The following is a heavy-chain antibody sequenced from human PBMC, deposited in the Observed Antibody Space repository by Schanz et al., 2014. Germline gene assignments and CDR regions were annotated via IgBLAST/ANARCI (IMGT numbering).Heavy chain of an antibody. D-gene: IGHD3-16*02. J-gene: IGHJ3*02. V-gene: IGHV3-48*04. CDR1: GFDFNSYS. CDR2: IATSSSTR. CDR3: TRSYYDFSWGSYRFRAFDI. Sequence: EGQLLESGGGLIQPGGSLRLSCEASGFDFNSYSMNWVRQVPGKGLEWLSYIATSSSTRHYADSVKGRFTISRDNAKKTLSLQMISLRAEDTAIYFCTRSYYDFSWGSYRFRAFDIWGQGTTVIVSS.